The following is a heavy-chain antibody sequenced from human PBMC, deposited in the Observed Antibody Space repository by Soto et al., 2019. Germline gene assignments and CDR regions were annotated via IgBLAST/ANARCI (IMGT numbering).Heavy chain of an antibody. CDR2: ISGSGGNT. V-gene: IGHV3-23*01. CDR1: GFTFSSYA. Sequence: GESLKISCAASGFTFSSYAMSWVRQAPGKGLEWVSAISGSGGNTYYADSVKGRFTISRDNSKNTLYLQMNSLRAEDTAVYYCANIIAAAGNPGDYWGQGTLVTVSS. J-gene: IGHJ4*02. D-gene: IGHD6-13*01. CDR3: ANIIAAAGNPGDY.